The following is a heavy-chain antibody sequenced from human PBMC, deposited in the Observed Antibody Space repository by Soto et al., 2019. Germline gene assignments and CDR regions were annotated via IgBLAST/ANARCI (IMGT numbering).Heavy chain of an antibody. CDR3: ARGRRYYGMDV. CDR2: IYYSGST. CDR1: GGSISSYY. Sequence: SETLSLTCTVSGGSISSYYWSWIRQPPGRGLEWIGYIYYSGSTNYNPSLKSRVTISVDTSKNQFSLKLSSVTAADTAVYYCARGRRYYGMDVWGQGTTVTVSS. J-gene: IGHJ6*02. V-gene: IGHV4-59*01.